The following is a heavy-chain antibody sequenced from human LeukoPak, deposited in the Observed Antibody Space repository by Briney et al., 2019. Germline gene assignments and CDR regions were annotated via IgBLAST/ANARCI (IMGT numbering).Heavy chain of an antibody. CDR3: ARDLFGPTAFVWRYGPFDY. V-gene: IGHV3-7*01. Sequence: QSGGSLRLSCAASGFTFSSYWMSWVRQAPGKGLEWVANIKQDGSEKYYVDSVKGRFTISRDNAKNSLYLQMNSLRAEDTAVYYCARDLFGPTAFVWRYGPFDYWGQGTLVTVSS. D-gene: IGHD3-3*01. CDR1: GFTFSSYW. J-gene: IGHJ4*02. CDR2: IKQDGSEK.